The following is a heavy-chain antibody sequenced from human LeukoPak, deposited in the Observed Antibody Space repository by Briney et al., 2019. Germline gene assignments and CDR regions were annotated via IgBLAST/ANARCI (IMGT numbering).Heavy chain of an antibody. Sequence: SETLSLTCAVYGGSFSGYYWSWVRQPPGKGLEWIGEINHSGSTNYNPSLKSRVTISVDTSKNQFSLKLSSVTAADTAVYYCARVVRAAAGTGGYDYWGQGTLVTVSS. J-gene: IGHJ4*02. CDR2: INHSGST. V-gene: IGHV4-34*01. CDR3: ARVVRAAAGTGGYDY. CDR1: GGSFSGYY. D-gene: IGHD6-13*01.